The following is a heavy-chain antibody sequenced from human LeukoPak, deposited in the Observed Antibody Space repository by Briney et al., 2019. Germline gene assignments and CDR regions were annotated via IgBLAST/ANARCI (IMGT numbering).Heavy chain of an antibody. Sequence: GGSLRLSCVASGFPFSIYAMHWVRQAPGRGLEYVPGINSNGTYTNYAASVEGRFTISRDNSKNTLYLRMGSLRPEDMAVYYCARVSGYSYGQWGQGTLVTVSS. CDR2: INSNGTYT. V-gene: IGHV3-64*02. J-gene: IGHJ4*02. D-gene: IGHD5-18*01. CDR3: ARVSGYSYGQ. CDR1: GFPFSIYA.